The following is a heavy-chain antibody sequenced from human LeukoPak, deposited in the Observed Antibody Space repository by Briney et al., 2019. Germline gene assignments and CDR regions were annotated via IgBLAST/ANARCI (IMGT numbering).Heavy chain of an antibody. Sequence: SVKVSCKASGYTFTSYGISWVRQAPGQGLEWMGRIIPILGIANYAQKFQGRVTITADKSTSTAYMELSSLRSEDTAVYYCARAVDTAMVLDYWGQGTLVTVSS. J-gene: IGHJ4*02. V-gene: IGHV1-69*04. CDR3: ARAVDTAMVLDY. CDR1: GYTFTSYG. D-gene: IGHD5-18*01. CDR2: IIPILGIA.